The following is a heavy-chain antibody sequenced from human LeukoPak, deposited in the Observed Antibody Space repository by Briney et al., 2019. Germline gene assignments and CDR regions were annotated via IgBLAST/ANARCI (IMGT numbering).Heavy chain of an antibody. Sequence: SETLSLTCAVYGGSFSGYSWSWIREPPGKGLEWIGEINHSGSTNYNPSLKSRVTISVDTSKNQFSLKLSSVTAADTAVYYCARGGLLWFGYTDYWGQGTLVTVSS. J-gene: IGHJ4*02. V-gene: IGHV4-34*01. D-gene: IGHD3-10*01. CDR1: GGSFSGYS. CDR2: INHSGST. CDR3: ARGGLLWFGYTDY.